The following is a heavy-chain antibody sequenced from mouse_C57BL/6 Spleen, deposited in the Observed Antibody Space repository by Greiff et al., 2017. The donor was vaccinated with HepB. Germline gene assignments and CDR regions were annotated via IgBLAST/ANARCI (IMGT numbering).Heavy chain of an antibody. CDR2: IDPSDSET. J-gene: IGHJ2*01. V-gene: IGHV1-52*01. Sequence: QVQLKQPGAELVRPGSSVKLSCKASGYTFTSYWMHWVKQRPIQGLEWIGNIDPSDSETHYNQKFKDKATLTVDKSSSTAYMQLSSLTSEDSAVYYCARSDYYALYYFDYWGQGTTLTVSS. CDR1: GYTFTSYW. D-gene: IGHD2-1*01. CDR3: ARSDYYALYYFDY.